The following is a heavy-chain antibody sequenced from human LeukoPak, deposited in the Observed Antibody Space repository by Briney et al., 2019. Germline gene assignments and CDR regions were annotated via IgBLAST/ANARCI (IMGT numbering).Heavy chain of an antibody. D-gene: IGHD3-10*01. CDR2: VFHTGNT. CDR1: GGSINSDY. J-gene: IGHJ4*02. Sequence: SETLSLTCIVSGGSINSDYWIRIRQPPGKGLEWIGNVFHTGNTNYSPSLRSRVTISLDTSKNQFSLKLSSVTAADTAVYYCARAAYGSSDWGQGTLVTVSS. V-gene: IGHV4-59*01. CDR3: ARAAYGSSD.